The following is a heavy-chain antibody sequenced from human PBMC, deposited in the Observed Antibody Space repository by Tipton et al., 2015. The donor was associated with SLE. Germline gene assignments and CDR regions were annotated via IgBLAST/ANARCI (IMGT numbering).Heavy chain of an antibody. V-gene: IGHV3-23*01. CDR1: GFTFSSYA. J-gene: IGHJ4*02. CDR2: ISGSGGST. Sequence: CLRLSCAASGFTFSSYAMSWVRQAPGKGLEWVSAISGSGGSTYYADSVKGRFTISRDNSKNTLYLQMNSLRAEDTAVYYCARDARYCSGGSCYLDYWGQGTLVTVSS. D-gene: IGHD2-15*01. CDR3: ARDARYCSGGSCYLDY.